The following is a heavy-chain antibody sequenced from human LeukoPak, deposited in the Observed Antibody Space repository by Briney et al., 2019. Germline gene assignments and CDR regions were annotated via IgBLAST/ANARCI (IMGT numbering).Heavy chain of an antibody. J-gene: IGHJ4*02. Sequence: SETLSLTCTVSGYSISGAYYWRWIRQPPGKGLEWIGSIYYSGSTYYNPSLKSRVTISVDTSKNQFSLKLSSVTAADTAVYYCARHHRTLWGQGTLVTVSS. CDR1: GYSISGAYY. V-gene: IGHV4-38-2*02. CDR2: IYYSGST. CDR3: ARHHRTL.